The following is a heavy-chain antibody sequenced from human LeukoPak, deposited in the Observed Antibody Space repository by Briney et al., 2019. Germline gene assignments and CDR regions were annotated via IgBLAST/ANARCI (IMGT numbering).Heavy chain of an antibody. CDR3: AKVFYDSSGHDGFDP. V-gene: IGHV3-30*18. J-gene: IGHJ5*02. D-gene: IGHD3-22*01. CDR1: GFTFSSYG. CDR2: ISYDGSNK. Sequence: PGGSLRLSCAASGFTFSSYGMHWVRQAPGKGLEWVAVISYDGSNKYYADSVKGRFTISRDNSKNTLYLQMNSLRAGDTAVYYCAKVFYDSSGHDGFDPWGQGTLVTVSS.